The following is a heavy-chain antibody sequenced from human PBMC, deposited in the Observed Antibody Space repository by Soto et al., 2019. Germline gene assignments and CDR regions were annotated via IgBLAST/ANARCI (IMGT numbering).Heavy chain of an antibody. CDR2: IKPDGSAK. J-gene: IGHJ6*02. CDR3: LVSKERRMLSWYYYRIDV. Sequence: EVQLVESGGGLVQPGGSLRLSCTASGITFSNWWMSWVRRAPGKGLEWVANIKPDGSAKSYVDSVKGRFTISRDNAEKSLYLQMNTLRVEDTDVYDCLVSKERRMLSWYYYRIDVWGQGTTGNVSS. V-gene: IGHV3-7*01. D-gene: IGHD3-16*02. CDR1: GITFSNWW.